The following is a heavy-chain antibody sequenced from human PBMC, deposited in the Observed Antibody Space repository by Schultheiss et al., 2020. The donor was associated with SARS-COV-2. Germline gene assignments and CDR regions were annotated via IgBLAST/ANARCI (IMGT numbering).Heavy chain of an antibody. CDR2: IYTSGST. Sequence: SETLSLTCTVSGGSISSSSYYWGWIRQPPGKGLEWIGRIYTSGSTNYNPSLKSRVTMSVDTSKNQFSLKLSSVTAADTAVYYCARDLRDAAAGMVWFDPWGQGTLVTVSS. J-gene: IGHJ5*02. D-gene: IGHD6-13*01. V-gene: IGHV4-39*07. CDR1: GGSISSSSYY. CDR3: ARDLRDAAAGMVWFDP.